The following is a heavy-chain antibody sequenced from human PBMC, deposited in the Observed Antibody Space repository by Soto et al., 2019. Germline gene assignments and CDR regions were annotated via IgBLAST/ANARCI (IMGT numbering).Heavy chain of an antibody. J-gene: IGHJ5*02. Sequence: QVQLQESGPGLVKPSQTLSLTCTVSGDSISSGAYYWSWIRQHPGKGLEWIGYISYSGRTYYNPAPTSRLTISLATSENQFSLKLTSVTAADTARYYCARARQYYDSEFGPWGQGTLVTVSS. D-gene: IGHD3-22*01. CDR1: GDSISSGAYY. CDR2: ISYSGRT. CDR3: ARARQYYDSEFGP. V-gene: IGHV4-31*03.